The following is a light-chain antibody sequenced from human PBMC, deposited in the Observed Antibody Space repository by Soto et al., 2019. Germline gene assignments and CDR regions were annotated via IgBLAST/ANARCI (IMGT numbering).Light chain of an antibody. V-gene: IGLV2-14*01. J-gene: IGLJ1*01. CDR3: GSDTGTLYG. CDR2: EVS. Sequence: QSLLTQPASVSGSPGQSITISCTGTSGDVGVYKFVSWYQQHPGKAPKLIIYEVSNRPSGVSSRFSGSMSGNTASLTISGLQAEDEADYYCGSDTGTLYGVGNGTKVTV. CDR1: SGDVGVYKF.